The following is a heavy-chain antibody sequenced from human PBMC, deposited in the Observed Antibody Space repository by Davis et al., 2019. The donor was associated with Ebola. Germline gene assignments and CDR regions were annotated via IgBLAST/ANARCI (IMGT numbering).Heavy chain of an antibody. CDR3: ARDQGRWELLGGFDY. V-gene: IGHV3-64*04. D-gene: IGHD1-26*01. CDR2: ISSNGDST. Sequence: GESLKISCSASGFTFRRFAMHWVRQAPGKGLQYVSAISSNGDSTYYVASARGRFTISRDNSKNTLYLQMNSLRAEDTAVYYCARDQGRWELLGGFDYWGQGTLVTVSS. CDR1: GFTFRRFA. J-gene: IGHJ4*02.